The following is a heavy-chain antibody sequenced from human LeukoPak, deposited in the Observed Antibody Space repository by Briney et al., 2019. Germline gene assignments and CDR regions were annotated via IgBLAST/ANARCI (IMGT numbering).Heavy chain of an antibody. Sequence: GASVTVSCKASGYTFTSYGISWVRQAPGQGLEWMGWISAYNGNTNYAQKLQGRVTMTTDTSTSTAYMELRSLRSDDTAVYYCARTETTVTSGDWFDPWGQGTLVTVSS. D-gene: IGHD4-11*01. CDR3: ARTETTVTSGDWFDP. J-gene: IGHJ5*02. V-gene: IGHV1-18*01. CDR2: ISAYNGNT. CDR1: GYTFTSYG.